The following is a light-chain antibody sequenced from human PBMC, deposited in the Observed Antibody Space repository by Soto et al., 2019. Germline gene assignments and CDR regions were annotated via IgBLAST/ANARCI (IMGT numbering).Light chain of an antibody. J-gene: IGKJ2*01. V-gene: IGKV3-20*01. CDR1: QSVSSIY. CDR3: QQYGSSST. CDR2: GAS. Sequence: EIVLTQSPGTLSLSPGERTTLSCRASQSVSSIYLAWYQQKPGQAPRLLIYGASSRATGIPDRFSGSGSGTDFTLTISRLEPEDFALYYCQQYGSSSTFGQGTKLEIK.